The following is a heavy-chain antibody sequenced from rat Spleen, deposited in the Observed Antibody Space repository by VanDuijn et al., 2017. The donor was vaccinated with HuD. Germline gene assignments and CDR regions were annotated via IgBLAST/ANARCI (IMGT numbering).Heavy chain of an antibody. CDR3: AKDMNYYSTYPFYVMGD. Sequence: EVQLVESGGGLVQPGRSLKLSCAASGFTFSNSYMAWVRQAPTKGLEWVASISIGGYNTYYRDSVKGRFTISRDNAENTVYLQMNSLRSEDTATYYCAKDMNYYSTYPFYVMGDWGQGASVTVSS. CDR2: ISIGGYNT. J-gene: IGHJ4*01. CDR1: GFTFSNSY. V-gene: IGHV5S23*01. D-gene: IGHD1-2*01.